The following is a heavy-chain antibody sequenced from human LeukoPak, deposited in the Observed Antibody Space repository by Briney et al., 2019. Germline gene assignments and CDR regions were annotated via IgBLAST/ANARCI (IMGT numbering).Heavy chain of an antibody. CDR2: ISGSGGST. D-gene: IGHD3-22*01. CDR1: GFTFSSYW. Sequence: GGSLRLSCAASGFTFSSYWMSWVRQAPGKGLEWVSTISGSGGSTYYADSVKGRFTISRDNSKNTLYLQTNRLRAEDTAVYYCAKEFNYHATSGYYGHWGQGTLVTVSS. V-gene: IGHV3-23*01. CDR3: AKEFNYHATSGYYGH. J-gene: IGHJ4*02.